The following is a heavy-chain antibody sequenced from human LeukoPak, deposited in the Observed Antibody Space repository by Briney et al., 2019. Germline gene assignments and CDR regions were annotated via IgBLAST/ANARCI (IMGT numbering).Heavy chain of an antibody. J-gene: IGHJ3*02. CDR2: INPSGGST. CDR3: ARAKRLVRAVAGRSHDAFDI. D-gene: IGHD6-19*01. CDR1: GYTFTSYY. V-gene: IGHV1-46*01. Sequence: ASVKVSCKASGYTFTSYYMHWVRQAPGRGLEWMGIINPSGGSTSYAQKFQGRVTMTRDTSTSTVYMELSSLRSEDTAVYYCARAKRLVRAVAGRSHDAFDIWGQGTMVTVSS.